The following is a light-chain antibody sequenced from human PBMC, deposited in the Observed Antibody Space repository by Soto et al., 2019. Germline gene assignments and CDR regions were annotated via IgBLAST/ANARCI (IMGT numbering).Light chain of an antibody. Sequence: QSALTQPRSVSGSPGQSVTISCTGTSSDVGGYNYVSWYQQHPGKAPKLMIYDVSKRLSGVRDRFSGSKSGNTASLTISGLQAEDEADYYCCLYAGSYTYVFGTGTKLTVL. J-gene: IGLJ1*01. CDR3: CLYAGSYTYV. CDR2: DVS. V-gene: IGLV2-11*01. CDR1: SSDVGGYNY.